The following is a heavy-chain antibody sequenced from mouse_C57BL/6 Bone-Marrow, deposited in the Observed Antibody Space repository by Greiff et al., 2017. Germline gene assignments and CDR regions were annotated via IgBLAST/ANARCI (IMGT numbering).Heavy chain of an antibody. CDR3: ARGGITTVGDY. J-gene: IGHJ2*01. CDR2: IYPGSGNT. D-gene: IGHD1-1*01. CDR1: GYTFTDYY. Sequence: QVQLKESGAELVRPGASVKLSCKASGYTFTDYYINWVKQRPGQGLEWIARIYPGSGNTYYNEKFKGKATLTADKSSSTAYMQLSSLTSEDSAVYFGARGGITTVGDYWGQGTTLTVSS. V-gene: IGHV1-76*01.